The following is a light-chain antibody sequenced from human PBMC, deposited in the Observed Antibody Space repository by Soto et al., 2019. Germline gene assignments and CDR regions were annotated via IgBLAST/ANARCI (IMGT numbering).Light chain of an antibody. V-gene: IGKV1-9*01. J-gene: IGKJ4*01. CDR2: DVS. CDR1: QGISRD. CDR3: QHLHNYPPT. Sequence: DIQVTQSPSFMSASVGDRVTITCRASQGISRDLAWYQQKPGKAPNLLIYDVSTLQSGVPSRFSASGSGTEFTLTISSLQAEDFATYYCQHLHNYPPTFGGGTKVEIK.